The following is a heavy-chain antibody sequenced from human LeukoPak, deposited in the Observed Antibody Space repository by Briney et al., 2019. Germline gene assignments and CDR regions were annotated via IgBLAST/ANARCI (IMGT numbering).Heavy chain of an antibody. V-gene: IGHV3-23*01. Sequence: GGSLRLLCAVSGFPLSSYAMSGARQAPGKGLEWVTGISGSGGSTYYADSVKGRITISRDNSKNTLYLQMNSLRAEDTAVYYCAKGLMYGMDVWGQGTTVTVSS. J-gene: IGHJ6*02. CDR2: ISGSGGST. D-gene: IGHD2-8*01. CDR3: AKGLMYGMDV. CDR1: GFPLSSYA.